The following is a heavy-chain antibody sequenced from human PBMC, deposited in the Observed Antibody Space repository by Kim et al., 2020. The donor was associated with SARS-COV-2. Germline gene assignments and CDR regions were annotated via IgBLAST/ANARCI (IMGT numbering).Heavy chain of an antibody. CDR2: ISGSGGST. CDR1: GFTFNTYA. CDR3: ARAFYDNYPRWVFDN. D-gene: IGHD1-1*01. V-gene: IGHV3-23*01. Sequence: GGSLRLSCAASGFTFNTYAMNWVRQAPGKGLEWVSAISGSGGSTYYADSVKGRFTISRDHSKNTLYLQMNSLRAEDTAIYYCARAFYDNYPRWVFDNWGQGTLVTVSS. J-gene: IGHJ4*02.